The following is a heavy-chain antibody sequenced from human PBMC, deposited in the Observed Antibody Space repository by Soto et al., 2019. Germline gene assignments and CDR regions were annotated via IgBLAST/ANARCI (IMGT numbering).Heavy chain of an antibody. CDR3: ARDLGGYCSSTSCYPPHYYYYYYGMDV. D-gene: IGHD2-2*01. CDR1: GFTFSSYA. CDR2: ISYDGSNK. V-gene: IGHV3-30-3*01. J-gene: IGHJ6*02. Sequence: GESLRLSCGASGFTFSSYAMHWVRQAPGKGLEWVAVISYDGSNKYYADSVKGRFTISRDNSKNTLYLQMNSLRAEDTAVYYCARDLGGYCSSTSCYPPHYYYYYYGMDVWGQGTTVTVSS.